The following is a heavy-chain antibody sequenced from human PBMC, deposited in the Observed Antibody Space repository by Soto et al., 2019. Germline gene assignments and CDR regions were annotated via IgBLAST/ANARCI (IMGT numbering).Heavy chain of an antibody. CDR1: GYNFATYW. Sequence: PGDSLKISCKGSGYNFATYWIGWVRQMPGKGLEWMGIIYPHDSDTRYSPSFRGQVTISADTSTSTAYLQWRSLKASDTAMDYCARRLDNNLAYWGQGNRVTVYS. CDR2: IYPHDSDT. V-gene: IGHV5-51*01. CDR3: ARRLDNNLAY. D-gene: IGHD1-20*01. J-gene: IGHJ4*02.